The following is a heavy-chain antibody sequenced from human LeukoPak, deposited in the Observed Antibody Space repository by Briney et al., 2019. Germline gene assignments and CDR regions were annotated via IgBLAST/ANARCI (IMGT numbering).Heavy chain of an antibody. CDR2: IYFSGST. CDR1: GGSISSDDYF. D-gene: IGHD3-10*01. CDR3: ARRPLSYGSGSWGYFDY. J-gene: IGHJ4*02. Sequence: PSETLSLTCTVSGGSISSDDYFWTWIRQHPGKGLEWIGYIYFSGSTYYNPPLKSRVTISVDTSENQFSLKLSSVTAADTAIYYCARRPLSYGSGSWGYFDYWGQGILVIVSS. V-gene: IGHV4-31*03.